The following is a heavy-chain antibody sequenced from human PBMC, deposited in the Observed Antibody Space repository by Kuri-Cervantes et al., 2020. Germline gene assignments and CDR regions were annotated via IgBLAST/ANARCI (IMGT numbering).Heavy chain of an antibody. CDR3: ARRVAVAALDY. D-gene: IGHD6-19*01. J-gene: IGHJ4*02. CDR2: IKHDGTEK. CDR1: GFTFNNYW. Sequence: GGSLRLSCAASGFTFNNYWMSWVRQAPGKGLEWVANIKHDGTEKYYVDSVKGRFTISRDNAKNSLYLQMNSLRAEDTAMYYCARRVAVAALDYWGQGTLVTVSS. V-gene: IGHV3-7*03.